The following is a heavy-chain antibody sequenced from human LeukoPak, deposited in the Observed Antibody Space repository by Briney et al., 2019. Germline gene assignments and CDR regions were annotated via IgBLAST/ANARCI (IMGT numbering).Heavy chain of an antibody. CDR1: GFTFSNDA. J-gene: IGHJ4*02. CDR2: ISGSGGTT. V-gene: IGHV3-23*01. Sequence: GGSLRLSCAASGFTFSNDAMSWVRQAPGKGLGWVSAISGSGGTTYHADSVKGRFTISRDNSKNTLYLQVNSLRAEDTAVYYCAKLATEGYFDYWGQGTLVTVSS. D-gene: IGHD2-15*01. CDR3: AKLATEGYFDY.